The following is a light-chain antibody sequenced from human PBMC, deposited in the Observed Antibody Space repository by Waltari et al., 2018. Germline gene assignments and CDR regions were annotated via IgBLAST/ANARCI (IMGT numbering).Light chain of an antibody. CDR1: QSIARY. J-gene: IGKJ2*01. CDR2: GDS. V-gene: IGKV3-15*01. Sequence: EVPMTQSPPTLSVSLGERATLSCRPSQSIARYLAWYQQKPGQDPRLLIYGDSTRATDVPDVFSGSESGTEFTLTIRRLQSEDFAVYYWQQYNNWRTFGQGTKLES. CDR3: QQYNNWRT.